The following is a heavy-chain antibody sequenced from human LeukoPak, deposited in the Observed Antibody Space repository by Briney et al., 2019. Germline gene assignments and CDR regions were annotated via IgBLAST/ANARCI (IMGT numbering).Heavy chain of an antibody. CDR1: GGSISSYY. CDR3: ARGRGLRSPFDY. V-gene: IGHV4-59*01. Sequence: PSETLSLTCTVSGGSISSYYWSWIRQPPGKGLEWIGYIYYSGSTNYNPSLKSRVTISVDTSKNQFPLKLSSVTAADTAVYYYARGRGLRSPFDYWGQGTLVTVSS. D-gene: IGHD4-17*01. CDR2: IYYSGST. J-gene: IGHJ4*02.